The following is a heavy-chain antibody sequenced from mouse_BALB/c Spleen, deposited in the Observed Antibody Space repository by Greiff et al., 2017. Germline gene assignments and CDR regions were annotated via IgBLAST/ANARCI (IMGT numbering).Heavy chain of an antibody. CDR2: ISDGGSYT. CDR3: ARAGYYGSSPYWYFDV. J-gene: IGHJ1*01. D-gene: IGHD1-1*01. CDR1: GFTFSDYY. V-gene: IGHV5-4*02. Sequence: EVKVVESGGGLVKPGGSLKLSCAASGFTFSDYYMYWVRQTPEKRLEWVATISDGGSYTYYPDSVKGRFTISRDNAKNNLYLQMSSLKSEDTAMYYCARAGYYGSSPYWYFDVWGAGTTVTVSS.